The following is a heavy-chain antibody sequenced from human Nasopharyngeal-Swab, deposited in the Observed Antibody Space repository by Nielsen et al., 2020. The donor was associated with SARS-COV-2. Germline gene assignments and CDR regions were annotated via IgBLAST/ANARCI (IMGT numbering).Heavy chain of an antibody. V-gene: IGHV3-30-3*01. J-gene: IGHJ4*02. CDR1: GLTVSSTY. Sequence: GESLKISCAVSGLTVSSTYMSWVRQAPGKGLEWVAVISYDGSNKYYADSVKGRFTISRDNSKNTLYLQMNSLRAEDTAVYYCARDIGSYSDYWGQGTLVTVSS. CDR3: ARDIGSYSDY. CDR2: ISYDGSNK. D-gene: IGHD1-26*01.